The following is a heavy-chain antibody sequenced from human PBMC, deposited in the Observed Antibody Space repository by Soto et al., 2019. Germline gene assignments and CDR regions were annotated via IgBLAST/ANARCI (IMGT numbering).Heavy chain of an antibody. CDR2: ISGSGGST. D-gene: IGHD3-22*01. CDR1: GFTFSSYA. V-gene: IGHV3-23*01. Sequence: GGSLRLSCAASGFTFSSYAMSWVRQAPGKGLEWVSAISGSGGSTYYADSVKGRFTISRDNSKNTLYLQMNSLRAEDTAVYYCAKSQYYYDSSGRFGYWGQGTLVTISS. J-gene: IGHJ4*02. CDR3: AKSQYYYDSSGRFGY.